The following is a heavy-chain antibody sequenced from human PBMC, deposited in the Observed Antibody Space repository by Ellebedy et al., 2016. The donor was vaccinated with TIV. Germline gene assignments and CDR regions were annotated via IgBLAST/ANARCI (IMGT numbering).Heavy chain of an antibody. CDR1: GGTFSSYA. V-gene: IGHV1-69*06. CDR2: IIPIFGTA. CDR3: ARGQDSSSWSPFDY. J-gene: IGHJ4*02. Sequence: SVKVSXKASGGTFSSYAISWVRQAPGQGLEWMGGIIPIFGTANYAQKFQGRVTITADKSTSTAYMELSSLRSEDTAVYYCARGQDSSSWSPFDYWGQGTLVTVSS. D-gene: IGHD6-13*01.